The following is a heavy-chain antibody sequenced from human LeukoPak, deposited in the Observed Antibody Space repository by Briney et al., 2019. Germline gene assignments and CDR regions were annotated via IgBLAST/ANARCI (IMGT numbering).Heavy chain of an antibody. V-gene: IGHV3-23*01. D-gene: IGHD6-19*01. Sequence: GGSLRLSCAASVFTFSSYAMSWVRQAPGKGLEWVSAISGSGGSTYYADSVKGRFTISRDNSKNTLYLQMNSLRAEDTAVYYWAKHGYSSGWYSGLFDYWGQGTLVTVSS. CDR3: AKHGYSSGWYSGLFDY. J-gene: IGHJ4*02. CDR2: ISGSGGST. CDR1: VFTFSSYA.